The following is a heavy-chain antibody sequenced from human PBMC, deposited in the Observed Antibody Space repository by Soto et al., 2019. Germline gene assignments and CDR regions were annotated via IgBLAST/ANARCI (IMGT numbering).Heavy chain of an antibody. V-gene: IGHV4-59*01. CDR2: IYYSGST. J-gene: IGHJ4*02. Sequence: TSETLSLTCTVSGGSISSYYWSWIRQPPGKGLEWIGYIYYSGSTNYSPSLKSRVTISVDTSKNQFSLKLSSVTAADTAVYYCATSYYYDRTGFDYWGQGTLVTVSS. CDR3: ATSYYYDRTGFDY. CDR1: GGSISSYY. D-gene: IGHD3-22*01.